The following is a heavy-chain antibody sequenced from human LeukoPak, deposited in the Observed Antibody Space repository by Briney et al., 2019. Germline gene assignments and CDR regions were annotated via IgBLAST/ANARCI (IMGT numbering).Heavy chain of an antibody. J-gene: IGHJ3*02. V-gene: IGHV4-59*02. CDR3: ARVGPTNDYGDSHDAFDI. D-gene: IGHD4-17*01. CDR2: IYYSGST. CDR1: GGSVSSSF. Sequence: SETLSLTCSVSGGSVSSSFWSWIRQPPGKGLEWIGHIYYSGSTNYNPSLKSRVTISVDTSNNHFSLKVISVTAADTAVYYCARVGPTNDYGDSHDAFDIWGQGTLVAVSS.